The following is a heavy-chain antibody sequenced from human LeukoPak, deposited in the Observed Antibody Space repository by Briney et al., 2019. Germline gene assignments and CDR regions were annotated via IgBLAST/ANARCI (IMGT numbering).Heavy chain of an antibody. D-gene: IGHD2-15*01. CDR1: GFTFSSYA. CDR2: ISNTGGRT. V-gene: IGHV3-23*01. Sequence: PGGSLRLSSAASGFTFSSYAMSWVRQAPGKGLEWVAAISNTGGRTPYADSVWRRFTISRDNSKNTLYLQMNSLRAEDTAVYYCAKDIRSCSGGSCPYSFDYWGEGTLVTVSS. J-gene: IGHJ4*02. CDR3: AKDIRSCSGGSCPYSFDY.